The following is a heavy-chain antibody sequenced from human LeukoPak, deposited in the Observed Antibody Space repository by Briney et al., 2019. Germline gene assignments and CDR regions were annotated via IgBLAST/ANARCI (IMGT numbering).Heavy chain of an antibody. D-gene: IGHD3-22*01. Sequence: SVKVSCKASGGTFSSYAISWVRQAPGQGLEWMGGIIPIFGTANYAQKFQGRVTITADESTSTAYMELSSLRSEDTAVYYCARPRDSSGYQRSFDYWGQGTLVTVS. V-gene: IGHV1-69*13. CDR3: ARPRDSSGYQRSFDY. CDR2: IIPIFGTA. CDR1: GGTFSSYA. J-gene: IGHJ4*02.